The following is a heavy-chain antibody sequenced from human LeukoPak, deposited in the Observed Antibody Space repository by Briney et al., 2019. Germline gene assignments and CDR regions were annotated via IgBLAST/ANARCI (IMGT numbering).Heavy chain of an antibody. CDR1: GFTVSSNY. J-gene: IGHJ4*02. Sequence: PGGSLRLSCAASGFTVSSNYMSWVRQAPGKGLEWVSAISGSGGSTYYADSVKGRFTISRDNSKNTLYLQMNSLRAEDTAVYYCARDSPGSGSDYWGQGTLVTVSS. CDR2: ISGSGGST. D-gene: IGHD3-10*01. CDR3: ARDSPGSGSDY. V-gene: IGHV3-23*01.